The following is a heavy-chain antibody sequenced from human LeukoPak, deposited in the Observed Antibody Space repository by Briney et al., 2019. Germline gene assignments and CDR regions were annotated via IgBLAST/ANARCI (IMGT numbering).Heavy chain of an antibody. Sequence: GGSLRLSCAASGFTFSNYAMSWVRQAPGKGLEWVSGNSGSGGSTYYADSVKGRFTISRDNSKNTLYLQMNSLTDEDTAVYYCAKKWGVGTTTLDYFDYWGQGTLVTVSS. D-gene: IGHD1-26*01. J-gene: IGHJ4*02. CDR1: GFTFSNYA. CDR3: AKKWGVGTTTLDYFDY. V-gene: IGHV3-23*01. CDR2: NSGSGGST.